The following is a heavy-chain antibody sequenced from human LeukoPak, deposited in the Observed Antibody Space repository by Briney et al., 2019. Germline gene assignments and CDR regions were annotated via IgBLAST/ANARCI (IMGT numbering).Heavy chain of an antibody. V-gene: IGHV6-1*01. J-gene: IGHJ2*01. D-gene: IGHD1/OR15-1a*01. CDR1: GDSVSGNSVA. CDR3: ARGTGGWYFDL. Sequence: SQTLSLTCAISGDSVSGNSVAWNWIRQSPSRGLEWLGRTYYRSKWYNDYAVSVKSRITIKSDTSKNQFSLKLTSVTAADTAVYYCARGTGGWYFDLWGRGTLVTVSS. CDR2: TYYRSKWYN.